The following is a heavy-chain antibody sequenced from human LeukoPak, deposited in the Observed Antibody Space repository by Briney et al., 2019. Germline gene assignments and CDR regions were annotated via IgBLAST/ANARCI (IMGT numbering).Heavy chain of an antibody. V-gene: IGHV1-8*01. J-gene: IGHJ4*02. CDR1: VYTFSTYD. Sequence: ASVKVSCKASVYTFSTYDINWVRQATGQGLEWMGWMNPNSGNTGYAQKFRGRVTMTRDTSITTAYLELSSLTSEDTAVYYCARVHSSGQDWGQGTLVTASS. CDR3: ARVHSSGQD. CDR2: MNPNSGNT. D-gene: IGHD3-22*01.